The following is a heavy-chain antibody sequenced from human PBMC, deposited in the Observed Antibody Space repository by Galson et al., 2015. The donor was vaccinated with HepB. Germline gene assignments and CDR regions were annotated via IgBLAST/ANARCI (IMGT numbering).Heavy chain of an antibody. CDR3: ARTQSYAFGAL. CDR2: IYSGGST. CDR1: GFTVSTSF. D-gene: IGHD3-10*01. J-gene: IGHJ4*02. V-gene: IGHV3-53*01. Sequence: SLRLSCAASGFTVSTSFMSWVRQAPGKGLEWVSIIYSGGSTYYADSVKGRFTISRDNSENTVYLQMNSLRAEDTAVYYCARTQSYAFGALWGQGTLVTVSS.